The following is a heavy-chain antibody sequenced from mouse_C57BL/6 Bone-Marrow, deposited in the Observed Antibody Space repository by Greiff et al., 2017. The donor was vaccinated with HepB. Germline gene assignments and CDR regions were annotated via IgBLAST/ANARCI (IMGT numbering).Heavy chain of an antibody. CDR3: ARPYSYYGSPLAY. D-gene: IGHD1-1*01. CDR2: IWSGGST. J-gene: IGHJ3*01. V-gene: IGHV2-2*01. CDR1: GFSLTSYG. Sequence: VKLVESGPGLVQPSQSLSITCTVSGFSLTSYGLHWVRQSPGKGLEWLGVIWSGGSTDYNAAFISRLSISKDNSKSQVVFTMNSLQADDTAIYYCARPYSYYGSPLAYWGQGTLVTVSA.